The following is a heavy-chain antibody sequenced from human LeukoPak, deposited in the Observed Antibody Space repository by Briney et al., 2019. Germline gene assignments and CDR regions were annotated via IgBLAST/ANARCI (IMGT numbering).Heavy chain of an antibody. J-gene: IGHJ4*02. D-gene: IGHD2-2*01. CDR1: GGSISSRSHY. V-gene: IGHV4-39*01. CDR2: IYYSGST. Sequence: SETLSLTCTVSGGSISSRSHYWGWIRQPPRKGLEWIANIYYSGSTYYNPPLQSRVTISVDTPKNQFSLKLRSVTAADTAVYYCARHEYASSPDYWGQGTLVTVSS. CDR3: ARHEYASSPDY.